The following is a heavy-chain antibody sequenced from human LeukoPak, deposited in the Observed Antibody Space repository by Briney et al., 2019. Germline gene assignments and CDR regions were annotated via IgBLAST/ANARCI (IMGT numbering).Heavy chain of an antibody. CDR3: ARVVFDYGSGWYMGYFQH. CDR2: IYSGGST. J-gene: IGHJ1*01. D-gene: IGHD6-19*01. V-gene: IGHV3-53*01. Sequence: GGSLRLSCAASGFTVSSNYMSWVRQAPGKGREWGSVIYSGGSTYYPDSVKGGFTISRTNSKNTPYLQMNSLRAEDTAVYYCARVVFDYGSGWYMGYFQHWGQGTLVTVSS. CDR1: GFTVSSNY.